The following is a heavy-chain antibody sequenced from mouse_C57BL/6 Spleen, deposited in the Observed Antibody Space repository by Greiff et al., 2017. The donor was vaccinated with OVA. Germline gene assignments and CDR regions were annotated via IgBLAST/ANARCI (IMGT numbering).Heavy chain of an antibody. V-gene: IGHV7-3*01. D-gene: IGHD2-4*01. J-gene: IGHJ1*03. Sequence: EVKLVESGGGLVQPGGSLSLSCAASGFTFTDYYMSWVRQPPGKALEWLGFIRNKANGYTTEYSASVKGRFTISRDNSQSILYLQMNAMRAEDSSTYYCARYLYYDYDLWYFDVWGTGTTVTVSS. CDR2: IRNKANGYTT. CDR3: ARYLYYDYDLWYFDV. CDR1: GFTFTDYY.